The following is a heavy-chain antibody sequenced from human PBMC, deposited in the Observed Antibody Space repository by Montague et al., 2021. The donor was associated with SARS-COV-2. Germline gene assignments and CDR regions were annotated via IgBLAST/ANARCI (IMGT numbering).Heavy chain of an antibody. D-gene: IGHD2-15*01. V-gene: IGHV4-31*03. CDR2: MYDSAST. CDR3: ARGDGVAVAAPDI. CDR1: GGSISSYGYY. J-gene: IGHJ3*02. Sequence: TLSLTCTVSGGSISSYGYYCSWIRQHPGKGLEWFGYMYDSASTYYNPSLTSRVTMSLDTSKNQLSLKLSSVTAADTAVYYCARGDGVAVAAPDIWGQGTMVTVSS.